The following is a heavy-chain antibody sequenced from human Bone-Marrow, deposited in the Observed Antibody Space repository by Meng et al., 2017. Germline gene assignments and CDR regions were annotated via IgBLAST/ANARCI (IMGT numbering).Heavy chain of an antibody. CDR2: INPSRGDT. CDR3: AVQEGG. V-gene: IGHV1-2*07. J-gene: IGHJ4*02. D-gene: IGHD3-16*01. Sequence: QVQLGQAGAEAKKPGASVKVSCKASGYNFIGGYRLYWVRQAPGQGLEWIGWINPSRGDTKYAHKFLGRVTMTSDTSISTAYMEMSGLTYDDTAVYYCAVQEGGWGQGTLVTVSS. CDR1: GYNFIGGY.